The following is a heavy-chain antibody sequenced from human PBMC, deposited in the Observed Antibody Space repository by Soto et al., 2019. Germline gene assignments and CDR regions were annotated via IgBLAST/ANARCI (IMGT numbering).Heavy chain of an antibody. V-gene: IGHV3-30*18. CDR3: AKAPPVYYDSSGRYCYGMDV. D-gene: IGHD3-22*01. CDR1: GFTFSSYG. J-gene: IGHJ6*02. CDR2: ISYDGSNK. Sequence: QVQLVESGGGVVQPGRSLRLSCAASGFTFSSYGMHWVRQAPGKGLEWVAVISYDGSNKYYADSVKGRFTISRDNSKKTLYLQMNSLRAEDTAVYYCAKAPPVYYDSSGRYCYGMDVWGQGTTVTVSS.